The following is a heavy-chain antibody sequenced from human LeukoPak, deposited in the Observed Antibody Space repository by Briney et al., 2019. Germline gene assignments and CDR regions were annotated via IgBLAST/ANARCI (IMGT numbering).Heavy chain of an antibody. CDR2: ISDDGRDK. Sequence: GGSLRLSCAASGFTFSSYAMHWVRQAPGKGLEWVAVISDDGRDKYYADSVKGRFTISRDNSKNTLYLQMSSLRAGDTAVYSCARPYSSGWYGDFDYWGQGTLVTVSS. D-gene: IGHD6-19*01. CDR3: ARPYSSGWYGDFDY. CDR1: GFTFSSYA. V-gene: IGHV3-30*04. J-gene: IGHJ4*02.